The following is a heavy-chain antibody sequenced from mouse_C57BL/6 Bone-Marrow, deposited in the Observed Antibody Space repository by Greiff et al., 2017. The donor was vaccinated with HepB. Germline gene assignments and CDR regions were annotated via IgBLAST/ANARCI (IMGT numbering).Heavy chain of an antibody. CDR3: TSNWDGFAY. D-gene: IGHD4-1*01. J-gene: IGHJ3*01. CDR2: IDPENGDT. V-gene: IGHV14-4*01. CDR1: GFNIKDDY. Sequence: VQLKESGAELVRPGASVKLSCTASGFNIKDDYMHWVKQRPEQGLEWIGWIDPENGDTEYASKFQGKATITADTSSNTAYLQPSSLTSEDTAVYYCTSNWDGFAYWGQGTLVTVSA.